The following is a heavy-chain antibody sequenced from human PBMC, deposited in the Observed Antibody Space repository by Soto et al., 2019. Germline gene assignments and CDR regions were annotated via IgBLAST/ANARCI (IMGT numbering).Heavy chain of an antibody. CDR1: GFTFSSYG. Sequence: PGGSLRLSCAASGFTFSSYGMHWVRQAPGKGLEWVAVIWYDGSNKYYADSVEGRFTISRDNSKNTLYLQMNSLRAEDTAVYYCARAAYYDFWSGYYTGAFDIWGQGTMVTLSS. CDR2: IWYDGSNK. CDR3: ARAAYYDFWSGYYTGAFDI. V-gene: IGHV3-33*01. J-gene: IGHJ3*02. D-gene: IGHD3-3*01.